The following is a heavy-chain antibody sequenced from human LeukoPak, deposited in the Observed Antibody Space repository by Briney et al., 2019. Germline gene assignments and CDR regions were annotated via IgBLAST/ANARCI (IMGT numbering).Heavy chain of an antibody. CDR3: ARLTGLDFWGGYYVDY. D-gene: IGHD3-3*01. V-gene: IGHV4-4*02. Sequence: SGTLSLTCAVSGGSISSSNWWSWVRQPPGKGLEWIGEIYHSGSTNYNPSLKSRVTVSVDKSKNQFSLKLRSVTAADTAVYYCARLTGLDFWGGYYVDYWGQGILVIVSS. CDR2: IYHSGST. CDR1: GGSISSSNW. J-gene: IGHJ4*02.